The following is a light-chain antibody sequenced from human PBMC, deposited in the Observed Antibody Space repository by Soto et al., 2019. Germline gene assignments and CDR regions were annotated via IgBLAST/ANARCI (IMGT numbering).Light chain of an antibody. CDR3: CSYAGSSTVV. J-gene: IGLJ2*01. Sequence: QSALTQPASVSGSPGQSITISCTGTSSDVGSYNLVSWYQQHPGKAPKLMIYEGSKRPSGVSNRFSGSKSGNTASLTISGLQAEDEADYYCCSYAGSSTVVFGGGTTVTVL. CDR2: EGS. V-gene: IGLV2-23*01. CDR1: SSDVGSYNL.